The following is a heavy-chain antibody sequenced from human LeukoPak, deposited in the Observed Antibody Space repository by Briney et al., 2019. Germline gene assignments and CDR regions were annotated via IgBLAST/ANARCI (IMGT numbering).Heavy chain of an antibody. CDR3: ARDKKGGESSEIDY. Sequence: GGSLRLSCAASGFTFSNYWVHWVRQAPGKGLVWVSRINRDGSTTNYADSVKGRFTVSRDNAKNTLELQMNSLRAEGTAVYYCARDKKGGESSEIDYWGQGTLVTVSS. D-gene: IGHD3-10*01. CDR1: GFTFSNYW. CDR2: INRDGSTT. V-gene: IGHV3-74*01. J-gene: IGHJ4*02.